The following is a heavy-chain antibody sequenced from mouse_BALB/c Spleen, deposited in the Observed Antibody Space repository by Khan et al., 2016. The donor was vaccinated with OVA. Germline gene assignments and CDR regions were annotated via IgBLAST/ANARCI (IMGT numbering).Heavy chain of an antibody. J-gene: IGHJ1*01. D-gene: IGHD2-14*01. V-gene: IGHV3-8*02. CDR3: ARWAYRYDRYFDV. CDR1: GDSITSGF. Sequence: MQLEESGPSLVKPSQTLSLTCSVAGDSITSGFWNWIRKFPGNKLEYMGYISSSGATYYSPSLKSRIPITRDTSNNQYYLQLNSVTTEDTATYXYARWAYRYDRYFDVWGAGTTVTVSS. CDR2: ISSSGAT.